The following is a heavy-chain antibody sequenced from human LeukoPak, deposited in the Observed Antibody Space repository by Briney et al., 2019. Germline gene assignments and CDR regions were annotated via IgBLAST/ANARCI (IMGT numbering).Heavy chain of an antibody. D-gene: IGHD3-10*01. V-gene: IGHV3-23*01. J-gene: IGHJ4*02. CDR3: AVGSYYFDY. CDR2: ISGSSAST. Sequence: GGSLRLSCAASGFTFSTYAMNWVRQAHGKGLEWVSGISGSSASTYYADSVKGRFTISRDNSKNTLYVQMNSLRAEDTAVYYCAVGSYYFDYWGQGTLVTVSS. CDR1: GFTFSTYA.